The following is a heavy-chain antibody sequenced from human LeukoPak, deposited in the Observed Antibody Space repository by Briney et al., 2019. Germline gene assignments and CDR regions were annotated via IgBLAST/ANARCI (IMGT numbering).Heavy chain of an antibody. CDR2: ISYDGSNK. Sequence: GGSLRLSCAASGFTFSSYAMHWVRQAPGKGLEWAAVISYDGSNKYYADSVKGRFTISRDNSKNTLYLQMNSLRAEDTAVYYCAKDLGYCSSTSCPDYYYYGMDVWGQGTTVTVSS. D-gene: IGHD2-2*01. CDR3: AKDLGYCSSTSCPDYYYYGMDV. CDR1: GFTFSSYA. J-gene: IGHJ6*02. V-gene: IGHV3-30-3*01.